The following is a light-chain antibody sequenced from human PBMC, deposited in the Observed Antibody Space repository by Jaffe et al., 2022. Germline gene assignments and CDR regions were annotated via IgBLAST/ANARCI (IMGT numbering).Light chain of an antibody. CDR3: QSYDSSLGGSV. CDR2: DNN. J-gene: IGLJ3*02. Sequence: QSVLTQPPSVSGAPGQRVTISCTGSSSNIGAGYDVHWYQHLPGTAPKLLIYDNNNRPSGVPDRFSGSKSGTSASLAITGLQPEDEATYYCQSYDSSLGGSVFGGGTKLTVL. CDR1: SSNIGAGYD. V-gene: IGLV1-40*01.